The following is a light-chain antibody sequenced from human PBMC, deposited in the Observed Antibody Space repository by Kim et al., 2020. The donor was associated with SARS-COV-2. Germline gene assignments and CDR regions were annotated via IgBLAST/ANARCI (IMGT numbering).Light chain of an antibody. Sequence: EPASISCRSSQSLMDSNGYNSLDWYLQKPGQSPQLLIYLGSNRASGVPDRFSGSGSGTDFTLKISRVEAEDVGVYYCMQALQTPYSFGQGTKLEI. CDR3: MQALQTPYS. CDR2: LGS. V-gene: IGKV2-28*01. CDR1: QSLMDSNGYNS. J-gene: IGKJ2*03.